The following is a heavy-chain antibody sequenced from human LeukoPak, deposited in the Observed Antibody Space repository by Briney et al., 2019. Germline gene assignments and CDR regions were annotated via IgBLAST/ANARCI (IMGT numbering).Heavy chain of an antibody. Sequence: GGSLRLSCAASGFTFSSYAMSWVRQAPGKGLEWVSAISGSGGSTYYADSVKGRFTISRDNSKNTLDLQMNSMRAEDTAVYYCASMVTQYYFDYWGQGTLVTVSS. CDR1: GFTFSSYA. CDR3: ASMVTQYYFDY. V-gene: IGHV3-23*01. D-gene: IGHD4-23*01. J-gene: IGHJ4*02. CDR2: ISGSGGST.